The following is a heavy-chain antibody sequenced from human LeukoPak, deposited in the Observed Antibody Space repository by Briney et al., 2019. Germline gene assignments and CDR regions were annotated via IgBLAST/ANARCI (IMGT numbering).Heavy chain of an antibody. D-gene: IGHD1-26*01. CDR1: GGSISSSSYY. V-gene: IGHV4-39*01. CDR2: IYYSGST. Sequence: SETLSLTCTVSGGSISSSSYYWGWIRQPPGKGLEWIGSIYYSGSTYYNPSLKSRVTISVDTSKNQFSLKLSSVTAADTAVYYCARSNVGWFDPWGQGTLVTVSS. CDR3: ARSNVGWFDP. J-gene: IGHJ5*02.